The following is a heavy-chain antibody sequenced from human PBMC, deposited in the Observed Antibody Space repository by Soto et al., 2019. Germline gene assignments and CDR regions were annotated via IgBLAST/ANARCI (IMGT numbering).Heavy chain of an antibody. CDR3: ARDKSGILFSARHWFDP. J-gene: IGHJ5*02. D-gene: IGHD5-12*01. V-gene: IGHV3-21*01. Sequence: EVQLVESGGGLVKPGGSLRLSCAASGFTFSSYSMNWVRQAPGKGLEWVSSISSSSSYIYYADSVKGRFTISRDNAKNSLYLQMNSLRAEDTAVYYCARDKSGILFSARHWFDPWGQGTLVTVSS. CDR2: ISSSSSYI. CDR1: GFTFSSYS.